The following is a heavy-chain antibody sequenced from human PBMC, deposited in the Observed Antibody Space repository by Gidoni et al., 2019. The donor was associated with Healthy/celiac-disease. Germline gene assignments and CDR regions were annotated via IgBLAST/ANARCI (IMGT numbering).Heavy chain of an antibody. J-gene: IGHJ4*02. Sequence: QLQLQESGPGLVKPSETLSLTCTFPGGSISSSSYYWGWIRQPPGKGLEWIGSIYYSGSTYYNPSLKSRVTISVDTSKNQFSLKLSSVTAADTAVYYCASQSPTGVLLGFYDFWSGYPYYFDYWGQGTLVTVSS. CDR2: IYYSGST. CDR1: GGSISSSSYY. V-gene: IGHV4-39*01. D-gene: IGHD3-3*01. CDR3: ASQSPTGVLLGFYDFWSGYPYYFDY.